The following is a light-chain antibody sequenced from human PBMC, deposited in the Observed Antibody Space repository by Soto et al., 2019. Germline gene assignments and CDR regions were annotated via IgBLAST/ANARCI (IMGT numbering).Light chain of an antibody. J-gene: IGKJ1*01. CDR1: QGIAHY. CDR2: AAS. V-gene: IGKV1-27*01. CDR3: QKYNSALRT. Sequence: DVQMTQSPSSLSASVGDSVTITCRASQGIAHYVAWYQQRPGQVPKLLIYAASAVHSGVPSRFSGSGSGTGFTLTISSLQPEDVATYYCQKYNSALRTFGQGTKVEI.